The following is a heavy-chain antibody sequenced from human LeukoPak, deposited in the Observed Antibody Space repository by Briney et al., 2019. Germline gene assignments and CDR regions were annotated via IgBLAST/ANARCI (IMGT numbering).Heavy chain of an antibody. V-gene: IGHV4-59*12. Sequence: SETLSLTCTVSGGSISSYYWSWIRQPPGKGLEWIGYIYYSGSTNHNPSLKSRVTISVDTSKNQLSLKLSSVTAADTAVYYCARDRDEVAATHNYYGMDVWGQGTTVTVSS. D-gene: IGHD2-15*01. CDR2: IYYSGST. CDR3: ARDRDEVAATHNYYGMDV. CDR1: GGSISSYY. J-gene: IGHJ6*02.